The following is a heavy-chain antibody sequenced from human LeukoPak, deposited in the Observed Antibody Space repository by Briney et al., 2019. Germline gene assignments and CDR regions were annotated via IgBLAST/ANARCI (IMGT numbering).Heavy chain of an antibody. Sequence: ASVKVSCKASGYTFTGYYMHWVRQAPGQGLEWMGWINPNSGGTNYAQKFRGRVTMTRDTSISTAYMELSRLRSDDTAVYYCAIPTPADYYDSSGYKSIDYWGQGTLVTVSS. CDR2: INPNSGGT. D-gene: IGHD3-22*01. CDR3: AIPTPADYYDSSGYKSIDY. V-gene: IGHV1-2*02. CDR1: GYTFTGYY. J-gene: IGHJ4*02.